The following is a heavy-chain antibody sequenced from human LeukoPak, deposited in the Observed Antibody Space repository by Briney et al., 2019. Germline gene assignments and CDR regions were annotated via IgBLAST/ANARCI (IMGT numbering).Heavy chain of an antibody. CDR3: AIAAGWELGY. Sequence: GGSLRLSCAVSGFTSSRHWVSWVRQTPEKGLEWVANIKEDAREENYVDSVKGRFTISRDNAKNSLYLQMNSLRAEDTAVYYCAIAAGWELGYWGQGTLVTVSS. D-gene: IGHD6-25*01. CDR1: GFTSSRHW. J-gene: IGHJ4*02. CDR2: IKEDAREE. V-gene: IGHV3-7*01.